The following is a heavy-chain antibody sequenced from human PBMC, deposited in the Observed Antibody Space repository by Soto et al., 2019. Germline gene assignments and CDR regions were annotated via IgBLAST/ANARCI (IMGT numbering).Heavy chain of an antibody. CDR1: GYSFTSYW. J-gene: IGHJ4*02. D-gene: IGHD3-10*01. CDR2: IDPSDSYT. V-gene: IGHV5-10-1*01. CDR3: ARQRITMVRGVPPFDY. Sequence: GESLKISCKGSGYSFTSYWISWVRQMPGKGLEWMGRIDPSDSYTNYSPSFQGHVTISADKSISTAYLQWSSPKASDTAMYYCARQRITMVRGVPPFDYWGQGTLVTVSS.